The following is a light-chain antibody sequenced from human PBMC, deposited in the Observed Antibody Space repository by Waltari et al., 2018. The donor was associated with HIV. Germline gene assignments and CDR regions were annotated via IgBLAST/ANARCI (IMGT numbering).Light chain of an antibody. V-gene: IGLV9-49*01. CDR3: GTDHGSGSNFVYR. J-gene: IGLJ2*01. Sequence: QPVLTQPPSASASLGASVTLTCTLSSGYSNNKVDWYQERPGKGPRFVMRVGTGGIVGSKGDDIPDRFSVLGSGLYRSLIIKNIQEEDESDYHCGTDHGSGSNFVYRFGGGTKLTVL. CDR1: SGYSNNK. CDR2: VGTGGIVG.